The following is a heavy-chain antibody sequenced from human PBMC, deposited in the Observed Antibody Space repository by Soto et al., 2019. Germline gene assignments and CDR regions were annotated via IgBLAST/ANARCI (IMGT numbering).Heavy chain of an antibody. CDR2: INSYSGGT. V-gene: IGHV1-2*02. CDR3: GRGRTTGVDY. Sequence: ASVKVSCKASGYTFTGYYVHWVRQAPGQGLEWMGWINSYSGGTNYAQKFQGRVTMTRDTSISTAYMDLTRLTSDDTAVYYCGRGRTTGVDYWGQGTLVTVSS. J-gene: IGHJ4*02. CDR1: GYTFTGYY. D-gene: IGHD3-10*01.